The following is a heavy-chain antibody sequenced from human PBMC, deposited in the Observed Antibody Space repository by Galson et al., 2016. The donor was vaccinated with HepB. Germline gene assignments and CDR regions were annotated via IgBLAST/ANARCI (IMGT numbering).Heavy chain of an antibody. CDR2: LYLDGSA. J-gene: IGHJ5*02. D-gene: IGHD3-16*01. Sequence: SLRLSCAVSGFTLSGDYVTWVRQAPGAGLQWVSLLYLDGSAYYADSVKGRFTMSRELSKNSLFLQMSSLRPEDTATYYCARDPPALGHLGASWGQGTPVTVSS. CDR3: ARDPPALGHLGAS. CDR1: GFTLSGDY. V-gene: IGHV3-53*01.